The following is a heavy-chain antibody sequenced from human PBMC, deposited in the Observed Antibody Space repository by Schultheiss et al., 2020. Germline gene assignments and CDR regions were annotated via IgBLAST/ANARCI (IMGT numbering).Heavy chain of an antibody. CDR3: ARVIVVVPAAPMVQGVSNWFDP. Sequence: SETLSLTCTVSGGSISSYYWSWIRQPPGKGLEWIGYIYYSGSTNYNPSLKSRVTISVDTSKNQFSLKLSSVTAADTAVYYCARVIVVVPAAPMVQGVSNWFDPWGQGIQVTVSS. CDR2: IYYSGST. CDR1: GGSISSYY. V-gene: IGHV4-59*12. D-gene: IGHD2-2*01. J-gene: IGHJ5*02.